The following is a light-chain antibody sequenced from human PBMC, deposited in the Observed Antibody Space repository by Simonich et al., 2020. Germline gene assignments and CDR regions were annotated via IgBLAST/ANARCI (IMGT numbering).Light chain of an antibody. V-gene: IGKV1-5*03. CDR3: QQYNSYLYT. J-gene: IGKJ2*01. CDR1: QSISSW. Sequence: DIQMTQSPSTLSASVGDRVTITCRASQSISSWLSWYQQKPVKAPKLLSYKASSLESGVPSRFSGSGSGTEFTLTISSLQPDDFATYYCQQYNSYLYTFGQGTKLEIK. CDR2: KAS.